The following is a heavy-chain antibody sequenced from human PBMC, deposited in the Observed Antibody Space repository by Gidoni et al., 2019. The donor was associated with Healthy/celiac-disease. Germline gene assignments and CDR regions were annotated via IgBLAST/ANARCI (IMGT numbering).Heavy chain of an antibody. CDR1: GGSFSGYY. D-gene: IGHD3-22*01. CDR3: AAYYYDSSGFDY. Sequence: QVQLQQWSAGLLKPSETLSLTCAVYGGSFSGYYWSWIRQPPGKGLEWIGEINHSGSTNSNPSLTRRVTISVDTSKNQFSLTLRSVTAADTAVYYCAAYYYDSSGFDYWGQGTLVTVSS. J-gene: IGHJ4*02. V-gene: IGHV4-34*01. CDR2: INHSGST.